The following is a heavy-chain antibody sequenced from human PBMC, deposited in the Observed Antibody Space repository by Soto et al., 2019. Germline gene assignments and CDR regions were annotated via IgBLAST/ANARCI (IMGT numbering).Heavy chain of an antibody. Sequence: QIQLVQSGAEVKKPGASVKVTCKTSGYTFTSYGISWVRQAPGQGLEWMGWISAYNGNTNYAQKLHGRVTMTTDTSASTVYMELRSLISDDTGIYYCARDRSSSDYWGQGTLITVSS. J-gene: IGHJ4*02. CDR1: GYTFTSYG. D-gene: IGHD6-6*01. CDR2: ISAYNGNT. CDR3: ARDRSSSDY. V-gene: IGHV1-18*01.